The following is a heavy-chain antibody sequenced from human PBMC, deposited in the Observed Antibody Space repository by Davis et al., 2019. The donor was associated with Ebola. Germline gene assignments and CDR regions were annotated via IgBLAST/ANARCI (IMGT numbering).Heavy chain of an antibody. CDR3: ARIFGVIPHFDY. CDR1: GHTFTGYY. V-gene: IGHV1-2*02. J-gene: IGHJ4*02. Sequence: ASVKVSCKASGHTFTGYYMHWVRQAPGQGLEWMGWINTYSGGTKYAQKFQGRVTMARDTSINRAYMELSSLRSEDTAVYYSARIFGVIPHFDYWGQGTQVTVFS. CDR2: INTYSGGT. D-gene: IGHD3-3*01.